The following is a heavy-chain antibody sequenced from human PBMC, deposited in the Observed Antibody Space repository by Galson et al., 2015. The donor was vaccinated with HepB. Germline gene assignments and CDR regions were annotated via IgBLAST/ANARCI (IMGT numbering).Heavy chain of an antibody. D-gene: IGHD3-3*01. V-gene: IGHV3-30*18. CDR1: GFTFSNYG. CDR2: VSYDGSNK. Sequence: SLRLSCAVSGFTFSNYGIHWVRQPPGKGLEWVAVVSYDGSNKYYADSVGGRFTISRDNSKNTLYLQMNSLRAEDTAVYYCAKDLEKPYDFWTYYPLDYWGQGTLVTVSS. CDR3: AKDLEKPYDFWTYYPLDY. J-gene: IGHJ4*02.